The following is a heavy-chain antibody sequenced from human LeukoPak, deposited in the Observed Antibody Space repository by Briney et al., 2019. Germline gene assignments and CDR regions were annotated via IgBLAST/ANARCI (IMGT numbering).Heavy chain of an antibody. V-gene: IGHV3-21*01. CDR2: ISSSSSYI. J-gene: IGHJ4*02. D-gene: IGHD6-19*01. CDR3: ARVGIAVAGTGY. CDR1: GFTFTKYA. Sequence: PGGSLRLSCAASGFTFTKYAMTWVRQAPGKGLGWVSSISSSSSYIYYADSVKGRFTISRDNAKNSLYLQMNSLRAEDTAVYYCARVGIAVAGTGYWGQGTLVTVSS.